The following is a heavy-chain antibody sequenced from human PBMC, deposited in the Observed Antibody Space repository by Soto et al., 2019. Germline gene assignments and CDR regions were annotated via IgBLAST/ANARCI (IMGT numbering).Heavy chain of an antibody. V-gene: IGHV4-34*01. J-gene: IGHJ6*03. D-gene: IGHD4-17*01. CDR3: ARRGETTVTTGGASDNYYYMDV. CDR1: GGSFSGYY. CDR2: INHSGST. Sequence: SETLSLTCAVYGGSFSGYYWSWIRQPPGKGLEWIGEINHSGSTNYNSSLKSRVTISVDTSKNQFSLKLSSVTAADTAVYYCARRGETTVTTGGASDNYYYMDVWGKGTTVTVSS.